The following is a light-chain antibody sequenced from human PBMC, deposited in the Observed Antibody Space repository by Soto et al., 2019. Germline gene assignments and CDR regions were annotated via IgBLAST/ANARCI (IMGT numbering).Light chain of an antibody. Sequence: DIQMTQSPSTLSTSVGDRVTITCRASQSISSWLAWYQQIPGQAPKLLIYKASTLDSGVPSRFSGSGSGTEFTLTIRGLQPDDFAIYYCQQYSTYPLTFGGGTKVEIK. CDR2: KAS. V-gene: IGKV1-5*03. CDR3: QQYSTYPLT. J-gene: IGKJ4*01. CDR1: QSISSW.